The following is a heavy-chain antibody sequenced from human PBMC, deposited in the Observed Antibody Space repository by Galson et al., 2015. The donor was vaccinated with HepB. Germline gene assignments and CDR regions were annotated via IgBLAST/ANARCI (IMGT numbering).Heavy chain of an antibody. D-gene: IGHD3-22*01. CDR1: GFIFSSYA. Sequence: SLRLSCAASGFIFSSYAMSWVRQAPGKGLEWVSAISGSGGSTYYADSVKGRFTISRDNSKNTLYLQMNSLRAEDTAVYYCAKVSSGYHYHDAFDIWGQGTMVTVSS. V-gene: IGHV3-23*01. CDR2: ISGSGGST. CDR3: AKVSSGYHYHDAFDI. J-gene: IGHJ3*02.